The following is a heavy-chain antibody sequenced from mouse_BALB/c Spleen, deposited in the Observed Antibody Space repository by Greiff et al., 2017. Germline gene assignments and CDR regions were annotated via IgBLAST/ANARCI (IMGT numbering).Heavy chain of an antibody. Sequence: EVKLMESGGGLVKPGGSLKLSCAASGFTFSSYAMSWVRQSPEKRLEWVAEISSGGSYTYYPDTVTGRFTISRDNAKNTLYLEMSSLRSEDTAMYYCARAYYGSSYSSYWYFDVWGAGTTVTVSS. V-gene: IGHV5-9-4*01. J-gene: IGHJ1*01. CDR3: ARAYYGSSYSSYWYFDV. D-gene: IGHD1-1*01. CDR1: GFTFSSYA. CDR2: ISSGGSYT.